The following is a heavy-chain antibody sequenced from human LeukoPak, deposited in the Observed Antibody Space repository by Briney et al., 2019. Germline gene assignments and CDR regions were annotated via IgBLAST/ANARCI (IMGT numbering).Heavy chain of an antibody. CDR2: IRYDGSNK. D-gene: IGHD1-26*01. V-gene: IGHV3-30*02. Sequence: GGSLRLSCAASGFTFSSYGMHWVRQAPGKGLEWVAFIRYDGSNKYYADSVKGRFTISRDNAKNSLYLEMNSLRAEDTAVYYCARDMKWELSGGQGTLVTVSS. J-gene: IGHJ4*02. CDR1: GFTFSSYG. CDR3: ARDMKWELS.